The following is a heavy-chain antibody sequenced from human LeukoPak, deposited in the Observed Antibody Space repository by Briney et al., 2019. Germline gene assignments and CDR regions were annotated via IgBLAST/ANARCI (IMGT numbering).Heavy chain of an antibody. CDR3: AKWGDYDVLTGYYLSDY. V-gene: IGHV3-23*01. J-gene: IGHJ4*02. Sequence: GGSLRLSCAASGFTFSSYAMSWVRQAPGKGLEWVSAITGSGGNTYYADSVKGRFTISRDNSKNTVFLQMNSLRAEDTAVYYCAKWGDYDVLTGYYLSDYWGQGTLVTVSS. D-gene: IGHD3-9*01. CDR2: ITGSGGNT. CDR1: GFTFSSYA.